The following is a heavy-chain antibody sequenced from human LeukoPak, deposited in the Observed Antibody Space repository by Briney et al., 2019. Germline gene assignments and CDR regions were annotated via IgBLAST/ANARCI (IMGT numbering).Heavy chain of an antibody. Sequence: PGGSLRLSCVASGFTLTDNWLHWVRQAPGKGLVWVSRISHDGSSTTYADSVKGRFTISRDNAKNTVYLQMNSLRAEDTAVYYCARIAGGSYSVWGQGTLVTVSS. CDR2: ISHDGSST. CDR1: GFTLTDNW. CDR3: ARIAGGSYSV. V-gene: IGHV3-74*03. D-gene: IGHD1-26*01. J-gene: IGHJ4*02.